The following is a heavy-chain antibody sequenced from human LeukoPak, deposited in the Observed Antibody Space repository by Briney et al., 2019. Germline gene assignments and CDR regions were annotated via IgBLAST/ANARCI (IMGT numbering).Heavy chain of an antibody. Sequence: GGSLRLSCAASGFTFSSYAMHWVRQAPSKGLEWVAVISYDGSNKYYADSVKGRFTISRDNSKNTLYLQMNSLRAEDTAVYYCAKDRNGMDVWGQGTTVTVSS. V-gene: IGHV3-30*04. CDR2: ISYDGSNK. J-gene: IGHJ6*02. CDR3: AKDRNGMDV. CDR1: GFTFSSYA.